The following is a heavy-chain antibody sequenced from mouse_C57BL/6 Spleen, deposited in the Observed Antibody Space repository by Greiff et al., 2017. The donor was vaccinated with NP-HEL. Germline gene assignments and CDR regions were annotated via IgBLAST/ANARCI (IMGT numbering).Heavy chain of an antibody. V-gene: IGHV1-50*01. D-gene: IGHD2-10*02. CDR1: GYTFTSYW. CDR2: IDPSDSYT. J-gene: IGHJ4*01. Sequence: QVQLQQPGAELVKPGASVKLSCKASGYTFTSYWMQWVKQRPGQGLEWIGEIDPSDSYTNYNQKFKGKATLTVDTSSSTAYMQLSSLTSGDAAVYYCAYGSYAMDYWGQGTSVTVSS. CDR3: AYGSYAMDY.